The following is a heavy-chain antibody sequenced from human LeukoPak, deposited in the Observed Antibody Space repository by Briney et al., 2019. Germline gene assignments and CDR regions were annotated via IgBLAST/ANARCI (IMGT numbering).Heavy chain of an antibody. Sequence: GGSLRLSCAASGFTFGHYYMSWIRQAPGKGLEWVSYISSASSYTEYAGSLRGRFTISRDNDKDFLYLQMNSLRAEDTAVYFCARDKVVLRYFDWLFPYYGMDVWGKGTTVTVSS. J-gene: IGHJ6*04. CDR3: ARDKVVLRYFDWLFPYYGMDV. V-gene: IGHV3-11*06. CDR1: GFTFGHYY. CDR2: ISSASSYT. D-gene: IGHD3-9*01.